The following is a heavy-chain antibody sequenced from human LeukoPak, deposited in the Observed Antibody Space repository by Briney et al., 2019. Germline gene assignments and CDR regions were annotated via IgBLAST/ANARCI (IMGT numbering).Heavy chain of an antibody. CDR2: MYPNSGNT. D-gene: IGHD2-15*01. J-gene: IGHJ4*02. V-gene: IGHV1-8*01. CDR1: GYTSTSYD. Sequence: ASVKVSCKASGYTSTSYDTNWVRQATGQGLEWMGWMYPNSGNTGYAQKFQGRVTMTRNTSISTAYMELSSMRSEDTAVYYCARESVYCSGGSCYSKRIDYWGQGTLVTVSS. CDR3: ARESVYCSGGSCYSKRIDY.